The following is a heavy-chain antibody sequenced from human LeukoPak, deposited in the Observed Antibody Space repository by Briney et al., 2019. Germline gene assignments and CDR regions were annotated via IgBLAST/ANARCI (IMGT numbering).Heavy chain of an antibody. J-gene: IGHJ4*02. CDR1: GFTFSSYA. CDR3: IKDVGGSAFYEY. D-gene: IGHD2-15*01. V-gene: IGHV3-23*01. CDR2: ISGSGGST. Sequence: GGSLRLSCAASGFTFSSYAMSWVRQAPGKGLEWVSAISGSGGSTYYADSVKGRFTISRDNSKDTIYLQMNGLRVEDTAIYYCIKDVGGSAFYEYWGQGILVTV.